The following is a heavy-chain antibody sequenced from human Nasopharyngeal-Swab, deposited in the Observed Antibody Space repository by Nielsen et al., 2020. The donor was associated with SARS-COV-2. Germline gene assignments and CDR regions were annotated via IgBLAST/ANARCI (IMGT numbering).Heavy chain of an antibody. Sequence: SETLSLTCTVSGGSISSYYWSWIRQPPGKGLEWIGHIYYSGSTKYNPSLKSRVTISVDTSKNQFSLNLNSVTAADTAVYYCAKQNCGDGYEDNYYYYYMDVWGQGTTVTVSS. D-gene: IGHD5-12*01. CDR1: GGSISSYY. V-gene: IGHV4-59*01. CDR3: AKQNCGDGYEDNYYYYYMDV. J-gene: IGHJ6*03. CDR2: IYYSGST.